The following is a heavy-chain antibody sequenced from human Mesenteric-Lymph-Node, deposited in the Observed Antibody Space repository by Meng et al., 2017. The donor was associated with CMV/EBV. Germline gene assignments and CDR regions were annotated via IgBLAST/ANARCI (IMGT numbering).Heavy chain of an antibody. CDR2: IIPTSGAA. CDR3: ARTHLPRYCSSTSCYGWYFDL. Sequence: VISWVRQAPGQGLEWMGGIIPTSGAASYAQKFKGRITIAAGASTSTVYMDLSSLRSEDTAVYYCARTHLPRYCSSTSCYGWYFDLWGRGTLVTVSS. D-gene: IGHD2-2*01. V-gene: IGHV1-69*01. J-gene: IGHJ2*01. CDR1: V.